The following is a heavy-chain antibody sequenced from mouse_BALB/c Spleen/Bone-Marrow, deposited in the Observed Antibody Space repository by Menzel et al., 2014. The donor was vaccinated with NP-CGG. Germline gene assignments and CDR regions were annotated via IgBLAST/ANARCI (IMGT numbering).Heavy chain of an antibody. J-gene: IGHJ3*01. V-gene: IGHV14-3*02. CDR3: APYYYGSSSFSY. Sequence: VQRQQPGGTLVKPGDSVKWFCTANGFNIKDTYMHWVKQRPEQGLEWIGRIDPANGNTKYDPKFQGKATITADTSSNTAYLQLSSLTSEDTAVYYCAPYYYGSSSFSYCYQGT. CDR2: IDPANGNT. CDR1: GFNIKDTY. D-gene: IGHD1-1*01.